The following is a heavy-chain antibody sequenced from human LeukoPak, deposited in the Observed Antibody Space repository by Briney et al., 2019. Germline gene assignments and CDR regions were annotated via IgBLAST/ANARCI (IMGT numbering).Heavy chain of an antibody. CDR2: IKQDGSAK. CDR1: GFTFSSYW. J-gene: IGHJ4*02. CDR3: ARCPYDSTGYYSVPSHLDY. V-gene: IGHV3-7*01. D-gene: IGHD3-22*01. Sequence: GGSLRLSCAASGFTFSSYWMAWVRQAPGKGLEWVANIKQDGSAKYYVDSLRGRFSISRDNVKNSLFLQMNSLSDDDTAVYYCARCPYDSTGYYSVPSHLDYWGQGTLVTVSS.